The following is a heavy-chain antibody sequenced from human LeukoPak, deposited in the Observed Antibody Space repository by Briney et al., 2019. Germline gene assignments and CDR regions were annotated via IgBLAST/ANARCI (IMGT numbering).Heavy chain of an antibody. J-gene: IGHJ4*02. CDR3: ARDQPLDYDSSGYFPFIFDY. Sequence: SVKVSCKASGGTFSSYAISWVRQAPGQGLEWMGRIIPILGIANYAQKFQGRVTITADKSTSTAYMELSSLRSEDTAVYYCARDQPLDYDSSGYFPFIFDYWGQGTLVTVSS. CDR1: GGTFSSYA. V-gene: IGHV1-69*04. D-gene: IGHD3-22*01. CDR2: IIPILGIA.